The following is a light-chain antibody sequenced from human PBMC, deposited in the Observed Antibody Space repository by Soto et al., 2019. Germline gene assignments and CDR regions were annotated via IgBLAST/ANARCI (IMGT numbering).Light chain of an antibody. CDR1: NSDIGAYKY. Sequence: QSALTQPASVSGSPGQSITISCIGTNSDIGAYKYVSWYQQYPGKAPKLIIYEVINRPSGVSNRFSGSKSANSASLTISGLQAEDESHYYCSSYTTSNSWVFGGGTKVTVL. V-gene: IGLV2-14*01. CDR3: SSYTTSNSWV. CDR2: EVI. J-gene: IGLJ3*02.